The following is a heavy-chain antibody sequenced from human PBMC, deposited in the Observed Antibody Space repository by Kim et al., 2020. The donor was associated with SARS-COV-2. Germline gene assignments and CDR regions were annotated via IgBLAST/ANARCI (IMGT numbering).Heavy chain of an antibody. CDR1: GFTFSSYS. CDR3: ARDPDPSNYYDSSGYSQRQDY. J-gene: IGHJ4*02. D-gene: IGHD3-22*01. V-gene: IGHV3-48*02. Sequence: GGSLRLSCAASGFTFSSYSMNWVRQAPGKGLEWVSYISSSSSTIYYADSVKGRFTISRDNAKNSLYLQMNSLRDEDTAVYYCARDPDPSNYYDSSGYSQRQDYWGQETLVTVSS. CDR2: ISSSSSTI.